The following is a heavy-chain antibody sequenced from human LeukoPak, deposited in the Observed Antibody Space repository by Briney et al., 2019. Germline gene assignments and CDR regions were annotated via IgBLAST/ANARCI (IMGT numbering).Heavy chain of an antibody. V-gene: IGHV3-23*01. CDR3: ARGDGVYVY. CDR2: ISAGGGGT. Sequence: PGGSLRLSCAASGFTFSSYAMSWVRQAPGKGLEWVSTISAGGGGTYYADSVKGRFTISRDNSKNTVYLQMNSLRVEDTAVYYCARGDGVYVYWGQGTLVTVSS. CDR1: GFTFSSYA. D-gene: IGHD5/OR15-5a*01. J-gene: IGHJ4*02.